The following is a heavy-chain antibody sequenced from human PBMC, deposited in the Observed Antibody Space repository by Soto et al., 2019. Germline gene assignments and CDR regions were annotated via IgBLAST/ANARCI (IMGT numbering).Heavy chain of an antibody. CDR2: IIPILGIA. CDR3: ARGPQYYYYYYYMDV. Sequence: ASVKVSCKASGGTFSSYTISWVRQAPGQGLEWMGRIIPILGIANYAQKYQGRVTITADKSTSTAYMELSSLRSEDTAVYYCARGPQYYYYYYYMDVWGKGTTVTVSS. V-gene: IGHV1-69*02. J-gene: IGHJ6*03. CDR1: GGTFSSYT.